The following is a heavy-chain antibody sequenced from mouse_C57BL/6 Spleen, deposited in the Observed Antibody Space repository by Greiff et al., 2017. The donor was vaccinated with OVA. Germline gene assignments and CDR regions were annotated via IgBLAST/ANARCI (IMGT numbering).Heavy chain of an antibody. J-gene: IGHJ2*01. D-gene: IGHD1-1*01. CDR3: ARMYYGSHYFDY. CDR1: GYTFTSYW. Sequence: QVQLKQPGAELVRPGSSVKLSCKASGYTFTSYWMDWVKQRPGQGLEWIGNIYPSDSETHYNQKFKDKATLTVDKSSSPAYMQLSSLTSEDSAVYYCARMYYGSHYFDYWGQGTTLTVSS. V-gene: IGHV1-61*01. CDR2: IYPSDSET.